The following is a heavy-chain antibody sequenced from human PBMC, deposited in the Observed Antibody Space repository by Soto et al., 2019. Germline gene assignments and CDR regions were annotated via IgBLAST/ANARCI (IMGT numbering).Heavy chain of an antibody. D-gene: IGHD5-12*01. J-gene: IGHJ5*02. Sequence: QVQLVQSGAEVKQPGSSVKVYCQASGVTFSSFAISWVRQAPGQGLEWRGGIIPIFRTPNYAQNFQGRVTITADESTSSVYMELSRLRSEDTAVYYWARSTGSGFRSGTHRFNWFDPGGQGTLVTVSS. CDR1: GVTFSSFA. CDR2: IIPIFRTP. CDR3: ARSTGSGFRSGTHRFNWFDP. V-gene: IGHV1-69*01.